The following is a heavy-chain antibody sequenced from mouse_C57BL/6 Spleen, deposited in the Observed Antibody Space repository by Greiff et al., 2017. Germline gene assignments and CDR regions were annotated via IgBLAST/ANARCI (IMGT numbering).Heavy chain of an antibody. J-gene: IGHJ2*01. V-gene: IGHV1-50*01. CDR2: IDPSDSYT. CDR3: ARGGGNYLFDD. CDR1: GYTFTSYW. Sequence: QVQLQQPGAELVKPGASVKLSCKASGYTFTSYWMQWVKQRPGQGLEWIGEIDPSDSYTNSNQKFKGKATLTVDTSSSTAYMQLSSLTSEDSAVYYCARGGGNYLFDDWGQGTTLTVSS. D-gene: IGHD2-1*01.